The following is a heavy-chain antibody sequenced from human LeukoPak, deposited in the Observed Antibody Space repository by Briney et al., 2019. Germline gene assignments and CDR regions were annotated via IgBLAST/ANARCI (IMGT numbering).Heavy chain of an antibody. CDR3: ARASEDYDSSGWTGYYYMDV. Sequence: PSETLSPTCAVYGGPFSGYYWSWIRQPPGKGLEWIGEINHSGSTNYNPSLKSRVTISVDTSKNQFSLKLSSVTAADTAVYYCARASEDYDSSGWTGYYYMDVWGKGTTVTVSS. CDR2: INHSGST. D-gene: IGHD3-22*01. V-gene: IGHV4-34*01. CDR1: GGPFSGYY. J-gene: IGHJ6*03.